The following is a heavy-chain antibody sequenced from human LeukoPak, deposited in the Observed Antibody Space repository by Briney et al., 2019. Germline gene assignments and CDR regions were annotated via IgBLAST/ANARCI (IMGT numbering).Heavy chain of an antibody. Sequence: WASVKVSCKASGYTFTSYYMHWVRQAPGQGLEWMGIINPSGGSTSYAQKFQGRVTMTRDMSTSTVYMKLSSLRSEDTVVYYCARDLEGYYDSSGYYSHWFDPWGQGTLVTVSS. V-gene: IGHV1-46*01. CDR2: INPSGGST. CDR1: GYTFTSYY. D-gene: IGHD3-22*01. CDR3: ARDLEGYYDSSGYYSHWFDP. J-gene: IGHJ5*02.